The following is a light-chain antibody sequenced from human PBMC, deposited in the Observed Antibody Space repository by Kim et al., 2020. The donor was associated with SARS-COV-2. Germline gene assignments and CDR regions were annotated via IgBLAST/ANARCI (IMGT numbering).Light chain of an antibody. CDR3: QQYKNWSPIT. J-gene: IGKJ5*01. CDR1: QSVSTD. Sequence: VSPGERATLSCRASQSVSTDLAWYQQKSGQAPRLLIYGASTRATGIPGRFSGSGSGTEFTLTISGLQSEDLAVYYCQQYKNWSPITFGQGTRLEIK. V-gene: IGKV3D-15*01. CDR2: GAS.